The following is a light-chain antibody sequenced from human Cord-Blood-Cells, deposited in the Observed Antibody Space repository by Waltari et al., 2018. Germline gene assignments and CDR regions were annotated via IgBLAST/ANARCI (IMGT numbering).Light chain of an antibody. CDR2: GNS. J-gene: IGLJ1*01. V-gene: IGLV1-40*01. Sequence: QSVLTQSPSVSGAPGQRVTISCTGSSSNIGAGSDVHWYQQLPGTAPKLRIYGNSNRPSGVPDRFSGSKFCNSASRAITGLKAENEADYYGQSYDSSLSGLYVFVTGTKVTV. CDR3: QSYDSSLSGLYV. CDR1: SSNIGAGSD.